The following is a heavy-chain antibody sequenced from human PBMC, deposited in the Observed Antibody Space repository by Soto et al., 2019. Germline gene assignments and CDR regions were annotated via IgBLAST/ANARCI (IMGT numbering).Heavy chain of an antibody. D-gene: IGHD6-19*01. CDR3: ARVRRAVAYQGSWFDP. V-gene: IGHV1-2*02. J-gene: IGHJ5*02. Sequence: GALVKVSCKASGYTFTGYHMHWVRQAPGQGLEWMGWINPNSGGTNYAQKFQGRVTMTRDTSISTAYMELSRLRSDDTAVYYCARVRRAVAYQGSWFDPWGQGTLVTVSS. CDR1: GYTFTGYH. CDR2: INPNSGGT.